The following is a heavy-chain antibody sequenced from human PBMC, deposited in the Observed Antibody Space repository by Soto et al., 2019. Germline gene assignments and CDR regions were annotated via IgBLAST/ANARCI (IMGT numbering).Heavy chain of an antibody. CDR3: ARGKLGYDYVWGCYRETDYYDGMAY. J-gene: IGHJ6*01. V-gene: IGHV1-46*01. Sequence: ASVKVSCKASGYTFTSYYMHWVRQAPGQGLEWMGIINPSGGSTSYAQKFQGRVTMTRDTSTSTVYMELSSLRSEDTAVYYCARGKLGYDYVWGCYRETDYYDGMAYCGQGTMVTVSS. CDR1: GYTFTSYY. CDR2: INPSGGST. D-gene: IGHD3-16*02.